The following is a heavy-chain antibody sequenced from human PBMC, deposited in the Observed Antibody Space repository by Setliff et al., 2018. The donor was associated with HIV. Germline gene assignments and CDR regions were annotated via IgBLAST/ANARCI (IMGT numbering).Heavy chain of an antibody. V-gene: IGHV3-48*03. CDR2: ISSSGSPI. CDR3: ARDSSRGYLDWLSLKYYYSYYIDV. J-gene: IGHJ6*03. CDR1: GFIFSSYE. Sequence: PGGSLRLSCATSGFIFSSYEMNWVRQAPGKGLEWVSYISSSGSPIHYADSVRGRFTISRDNAKKSLYLQMSSLRAEDTAVYYCARDSSRGYLDWLSLKYYYSYYIDVWGKGTTVTVSS. D-gene: IGHD3-9*01.